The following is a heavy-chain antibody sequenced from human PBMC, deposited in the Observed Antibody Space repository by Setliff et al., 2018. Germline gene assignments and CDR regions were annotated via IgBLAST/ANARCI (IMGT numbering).Heavy chain of an antibody. J-gene: IGHJ6*03. V-gene: IGHV4-34*01. CDR1: GGSISSYY. CDR3: VRTDYSDGRYSMDV. D-gene: IGHD6-19*01. Sequence: SETLSLTCTVSGGSISSYYWSWIRQPPGERLEWIGEINHRGFTDYKPSLKSRLTMSVDKSTNQFSLKLNSVTAADTAVYYCVRTDYSDGRYSMDVWGKGTTVTV. CDR2: INHRGFT.